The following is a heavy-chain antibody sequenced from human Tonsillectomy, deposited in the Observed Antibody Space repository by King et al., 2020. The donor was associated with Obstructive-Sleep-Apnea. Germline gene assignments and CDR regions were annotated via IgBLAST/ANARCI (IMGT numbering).Heavy chain of an antibody. CDR3: ARGPDFWSGYFDY. Sequence: VQLVESGAEVKKSGESLKISCKGSGYSFSNYWIGWVRQMPGKGLEWMGIIYPGDSEIRNSPSFEGQVTISADKSISTAYLQWSSLKASDTAMYYCARGPDFWSGYFDYWGQGTLVTVSS. V-gene: IGHV5-51*01. CDR2: IYPGDSEI. CDR1: GYSFSNYW. J-gene: IGHJ4*02. D-gene: IGHD3-3*01.